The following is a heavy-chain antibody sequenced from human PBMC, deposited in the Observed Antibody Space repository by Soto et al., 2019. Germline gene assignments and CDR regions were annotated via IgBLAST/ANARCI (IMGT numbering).Heavy chain of an antibody. J-gene: IGHJ4*02. D-gene: IGHD3-10*01. CDR1: GGSISDSSYY. CDR2: IYYTGST. V-gene: IGHV4-39*01. Sequence: QLQLQQSGPGLVKPSETLSLTCTVSGGSISDSSYYWGWIRQPPGEGLEWIGSIYYTGSTYYNASLKSRVTISVDTSKNQLSLKLRSVTAADTAVYYCAGHYWFGDYWGQGTLVTVSS. CDR3: AGHYWFGDY.